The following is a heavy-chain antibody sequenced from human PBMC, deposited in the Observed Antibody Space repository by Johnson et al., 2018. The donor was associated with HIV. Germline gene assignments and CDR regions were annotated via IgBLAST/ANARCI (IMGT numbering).Heavy chain of an antibody. V-gene: IGHV3-33*08. CDR3: TTGLSWNDAFHI. Sequence: QVQLVESGGGLIQPGGSLRLSCAASGFLVSSNYMSWVRQAPGKGLEWVAVIWYDGSNKYYADSVKGRFTISRDNSKNTLYLQMNSLKTEDTALYYCTTGLSWNDAFHIWAQGTMVTVSS. J-gene: IGHJ3*02. CDR1: GFLVSSNY. D-gene: IGHD1-1*01. CDR2: IWYDGSNK.